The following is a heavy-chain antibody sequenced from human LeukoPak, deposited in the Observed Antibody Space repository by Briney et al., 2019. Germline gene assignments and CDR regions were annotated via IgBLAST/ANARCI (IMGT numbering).Heavy chain of an antibody. CDR3: ARVDTSNDAFDI. V-gene: IGHV4-59*08. D-gene: IGHD5-18*01. CDR1: GGSISSYY. CDR2: IYCSGST. J-gene: IGHJ3*02. Sequence: SETLSLTCTVSGGSISSYYWSWIRQPPGKGLEWIGYIYCSGSTNYNPSLKSRVTISVDTSKNQFSLKLSSVTAADTAVYYCARVDTSNDAFDIWGQGTMVTVSS.